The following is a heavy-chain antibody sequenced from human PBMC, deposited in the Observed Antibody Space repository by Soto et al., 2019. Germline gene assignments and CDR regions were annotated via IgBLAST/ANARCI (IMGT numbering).Heavy chain of an antibody. CDR3: ARGVAGSGFDL. D-gene: IGHD6-19*01. CDR1: GDSVSSNTAA. V-gene: IGHV6-1*01. J-gene: IGHJ4*02. CDR2: TYYRSNWRH. Sequence: PSQTLSLTCDISGDSVSSNTAAWNWIRSSPSRGLEWLGRTYYRSNWRHDYAVSVKSRITVNPDTSKNHFSLQLNSVTPDDTAVYYCARGVAGSGFDLWGQGTLVTVSS.